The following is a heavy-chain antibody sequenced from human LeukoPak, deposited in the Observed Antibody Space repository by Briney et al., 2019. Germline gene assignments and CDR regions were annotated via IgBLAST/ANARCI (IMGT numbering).Heavy chain of an antibody. CDR3: ARETDDYSNENDY. V-gene: IGHV3-21*01. CDR1: GFTFSSYS. D-gene: IGHD4-11*01. CDR2: ISSSSSYI. Sequence: GWSLRLSCAASGFTFSSYSMNWVRQAPGKGLEWVSSISSSSSYIYYADSVKGRFTISRDNAKNSLYLQMNSLRAEDTAVYYCARETDDYSNENDYWGQGTLVTVSS. J-gene: IGHJ4*02.